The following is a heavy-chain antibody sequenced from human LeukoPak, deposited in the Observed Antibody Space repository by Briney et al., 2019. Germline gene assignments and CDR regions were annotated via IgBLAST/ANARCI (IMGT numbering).Heavy chain of an antibody. V-gene: IGHV4-59*01. Sequence: SETLSLTCTVSGDSISKYYWSWIRQPPGKGLEYLGYIYYGGSTHYNPSLKSRVTISLDTPRNQFSLKLTSLTAADTAVYYCARDADGDSTFEYWGQGTLVSVSS. D-gene: IGHD4-17*01. CDR2: IYYGGST. CDR3: ARDADGDSTFEY. CDR1: GDSISKYY. J-gene: IGHJ4*02.